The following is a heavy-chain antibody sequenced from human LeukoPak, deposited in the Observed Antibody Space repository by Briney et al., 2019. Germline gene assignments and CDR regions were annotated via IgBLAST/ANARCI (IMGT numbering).Heavy chain of an antibody. D-gene: IGHD5-18*01. CDR3: ARGGFLMYSYGYDY. CDR1: GGTFSSYA. Sequence: SVKVSCKASGGTFSSYAISWVRQAPGQGLEWMGGIIPIFGTANYAQKFQGRVSITADKSTSTAYMELSSLRSEDTAVYYCARGGFLMYSYGYDYWGQGTLVTVSS. J-gene: IGHJ4*02. CDR2: IIPIFGTA. V-gene: IGHV1-69*06.